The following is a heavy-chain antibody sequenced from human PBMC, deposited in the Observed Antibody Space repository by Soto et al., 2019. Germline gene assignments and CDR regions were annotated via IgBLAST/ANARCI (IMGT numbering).Heavy chain of an antibody. V-gene: IGHV4-34*01. CDR3: ARGSRRRPSIAPSGVRDNWFDP. D-gene: IGHD2-15*01. Sequence: PSETLSLTCAVYGGSFSVYSWTWIRQPPGKGLEWIGEISHSGSTTYNPSLKSRLTISVDTSQSHLSLKLTSVTAADTAAYYCARGSRRRPSIAPSGVRDNWFDPWGQGTLVTVSS. CDR1: GGSFSVYS. J-gene: IGHJ5*02. CDR2: ISHSGST.